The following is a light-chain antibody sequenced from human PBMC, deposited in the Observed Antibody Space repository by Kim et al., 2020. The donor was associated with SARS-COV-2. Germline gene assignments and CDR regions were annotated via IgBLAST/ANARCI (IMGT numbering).Light chain of an antibody. Sequence: KTARITCGGNDIGSRSVHWYQQKPGQAPVLVIYYASDRPSGIPGRFSGSNSGNTATLTISRVEVGDEADYYCQVWDSSSDHPYVFGTGTKVTVL. CDR2: YAS. CDR3: QVWDSSSDHPYV. CDR1: DIGSRS. J-gene: IGLJ1*01. V-gene: IGLV3-21*04.